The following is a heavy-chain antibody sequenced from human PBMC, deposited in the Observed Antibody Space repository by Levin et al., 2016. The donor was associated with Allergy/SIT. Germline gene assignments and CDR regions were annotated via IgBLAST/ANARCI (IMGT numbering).Heavy chain of an antibody. CDR3: ARGYFDWLFRAPNFDY. D-gene: IGHD3-9*01. CDR2: INHSGST. J-gene: IGHJ4*02. V-gene: IGHV4-34*01. Sequence: SETLSLTCAVYGGSFSGYYWSWIRQPPGKGLEWIGEINHSGSTNYNPSLKSRVTISVDTSKNQFSLKLSSVTAADTAVYYCARGYFDWLFRAPNFDYWGQGTLVTVSS. CDR1: GGSFSGYY.